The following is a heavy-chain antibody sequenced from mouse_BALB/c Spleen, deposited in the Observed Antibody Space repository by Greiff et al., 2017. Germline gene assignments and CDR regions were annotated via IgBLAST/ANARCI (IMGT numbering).Heavy chain of an antibody. CDR3: ARWDYDYDGYAMDY. CDR1: GCAFSSYW. J-gene: IGHJ4*01. CDR2: IYPGDGDT. Sequence: QVQLKQSGAELVRPGSSVKISCKASGCAFSSYWMNWVKQRPGQGLEWIGQIYPGDGDTNYNGKFKGKATLTADKSSSTAYMQLSSLTSEDSAVYFCARWDYDYDGYAMDYWGQGTSVTVSS. V-gene: IGHV1-80*01. D-gene: IGHD2-4*01.